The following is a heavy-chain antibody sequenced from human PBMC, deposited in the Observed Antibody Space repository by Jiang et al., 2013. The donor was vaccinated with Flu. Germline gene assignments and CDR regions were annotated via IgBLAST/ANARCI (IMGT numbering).Heavy chain of an antibody. CDR2: IIPIFGTA. CDR1: GGTFSSYA. D-gene: IGHD6-13*01. Sequence: VQLVESGAEVKKPGSSVKVSCKASGGTFSSYAISWVRQAPGQGLEWMGGIIPIFGTANYAQKFQGRVTITADESTSTAYMELSSLRSEDTAVYYCARDSSSWYTENYYYYGMDVWGQGTTVTVSS. J-gene: IGHJ6*02. V-gene: IGHV1-69*01. CDR3: ARDSSSWYTENYYYYGMDV.